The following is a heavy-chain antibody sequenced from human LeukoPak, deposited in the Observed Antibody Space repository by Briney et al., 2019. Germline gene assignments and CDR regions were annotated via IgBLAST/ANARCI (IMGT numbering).Heavy chain of an antibody. CDR2: IHSDGSST. Sequence: GGSLRLSCAASGFTFSRYSMHWVRQAPGKGLVWVSHIHSDGSSTSYADSVKGRFTISRDNSKNTLYLQMNSLRAEDTAVYYCAKKSGYSYGDPFDYWGQGTLVTVSS. J-gene: IGHJ4*02. CDR3: AKKSGYSYGDPFDY. D-gene: IGHD5-18*01. CDR1: GFTFSRYS. V-gene: IGHV3-74*01.